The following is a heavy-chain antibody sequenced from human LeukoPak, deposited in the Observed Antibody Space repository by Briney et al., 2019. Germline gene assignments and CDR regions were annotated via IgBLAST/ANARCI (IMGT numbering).Heavy chain of an antibody. V-gene: IGHV1-2*02. CDR2: INPNSGGT. J-gene: IGHJ1*01. CDR3: ARPNGSFDSSGYYSEEYFQH. D-gene: IGHD3-22*01. CDR1: GYTLTELS. Sequence: PSASVKVSCKVSGYTLTELSIHWVRQAPGQGLEWMGWINPNSGGTNYAQKFQGRVTMTRDTSISTAYMELSRLRSDDTAVYYCARPNGSFDSSGYYSEEYFQHWGQGTLVTVSS.